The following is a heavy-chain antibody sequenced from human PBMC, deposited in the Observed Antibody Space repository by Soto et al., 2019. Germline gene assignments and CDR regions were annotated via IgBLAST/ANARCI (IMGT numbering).Heavy chain of an antibody. Sequence: GGSLRLSCAASGFTFSGYGMHWVRQAQGRGLEWAAFISPDGSTKLYADSVKDRFTVSRDSSKNTLYMQMNSLRTEDTAVYYCAKSLGFCASDGCYPHFFYVMDVWGQGTTVTVSS. CDR1: GFTFSGYG. V-gene: IGHV3-30*18. CDR2: ISPDGSTK. CDR3: AKSLGFCASDGCYPHFFYVMDV. J-gene: IGHJ6*02. D-gene: IGHD2-15*01.